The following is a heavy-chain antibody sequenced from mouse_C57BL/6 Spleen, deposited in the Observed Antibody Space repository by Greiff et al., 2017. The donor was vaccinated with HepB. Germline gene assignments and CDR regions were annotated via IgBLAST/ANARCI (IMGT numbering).Heavy chain of an antibody. J-gene: IGHJ3*01. CDR3: ARNYDSVFAY. CDR2: IYPGDGDT. V-gene: IGHV1-82*01. CDR1: GYAFSSSW. D-gene: IGHD2-1*01. Sequence: VQLQQSGPELVKPGASVKISCKASGYAFSSSWMNWVKQRPGKGLEWIGRIYPGDGDTNYNGKFKSKATLTADKSSSTAYMQLSSLTSEDSAVYCCARNYDSVFAYWGQGTLVTVSA.